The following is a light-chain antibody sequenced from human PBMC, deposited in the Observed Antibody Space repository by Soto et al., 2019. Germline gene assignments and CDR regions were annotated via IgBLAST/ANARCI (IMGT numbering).Light chain of an antibody. Sequence: QPVLTQSSSASASLGSSVKLTCTLSSGHSSYIIAWHQQKPGKAPRYLMKLEGSGSYNKGSGVPDRFSGSSSGADRYLTISNLQFEDEAEYYCETWDSNTRVFGGGTKLTVL. J-gene: IGLJ2*01. V-gene: IGLV4-60*02. CDR3: ETWDSNTRV. CDR1: SGHSSYI. CDR2: LEGSGSY.